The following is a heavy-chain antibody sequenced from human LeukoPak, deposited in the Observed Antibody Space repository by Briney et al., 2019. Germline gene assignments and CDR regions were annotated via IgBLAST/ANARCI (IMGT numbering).Heavy chain of an antibody. V-gene: IGHV4-30-4*01. CDR2: IYYSGST. Sequence: SQTLSLTCTVSGGSISSGDYYWSWIRQPPGKGLEWIGYIYYSGSTYYNPSLKSRVTISVDTSKNQFSLKLSSVTAADTAVYYCARGGPTVTSGAFDIWGQGTMVTVSS. J-gene: IGHJ3*02. D-gene: IGHD4-17*01. CDR3: ARGGPTVTSGAFDI. CDR1: GGSISSGDYY.